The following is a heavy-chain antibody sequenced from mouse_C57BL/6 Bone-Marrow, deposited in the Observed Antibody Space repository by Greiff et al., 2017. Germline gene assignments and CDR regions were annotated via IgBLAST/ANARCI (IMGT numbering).Heavy chain of an antibody. V-gene: IGHV5-9*01. CDR2: ISGGGGNT. CDR1: GFPFSSYT. D-gene: IGHD2-4*01. CDR3: ARHERLRPGAWCAY. Sequence: DVKLVESGGGLVKPGGSLNLSCAASGFPFSSYTMSWVRQTPEKRLEWVATISGGGGNTYYPDSVKGRFTISRDNAKNTLYLERSSLRSEDTALYYCARHERLRPGAWCAYWGQGTLVTVSA. J-gene: IGHJ3*01.